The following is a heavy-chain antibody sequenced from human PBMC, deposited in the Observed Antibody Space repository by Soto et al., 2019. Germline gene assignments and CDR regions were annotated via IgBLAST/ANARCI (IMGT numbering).Heavy chain of an antibody. CDR1: GGSISNYY. D-gene: IGHD5-18*01. Sequence: SETLSLTCTVSGGSISNYYWSWIRQPPGKGLEWIGYIYYSGSTKYNPSLKSRVTMSVDTSKNQFSLNLTSVTAADTAIYYCARFSYTYGYNWLDPWGQGTLVTVSS. J-gene: IGHJ5*02. V-gene: IGHV4-59*08. CDR3: ARFSYTYGYNWLDP. CDR2: IYYSGST.